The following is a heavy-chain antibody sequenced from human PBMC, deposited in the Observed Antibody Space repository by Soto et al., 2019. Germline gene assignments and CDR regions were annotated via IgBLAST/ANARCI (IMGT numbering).Heavy chain of an antibody. D-gene: IGHD5-12*01. J-gene: IGHJ6*03. CDR3: ARESGGATATLDYYYFYIDG. V-gene: IGHV1-2*02. CDR2: INPNGGVT. CDR1: GDSFNDYY. Sequence: ASVKVSCKTSGDSFNDYYIHWVRQAPGQGLEWMGWINPNGGVTKYAQKFRGRVTVTRDTSIRTVYMELSSLRSDDTAVYYCARESGGATATLDYYYFYIDGWGKGTTVIVSS.